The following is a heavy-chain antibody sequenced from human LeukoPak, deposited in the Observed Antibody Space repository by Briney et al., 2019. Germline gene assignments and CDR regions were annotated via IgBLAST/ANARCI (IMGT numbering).Heavy chain of an antibody. V-gene: IGHV4-59*08. CDR3: AKGGGYYPLTD. CDR2: IYYSGST. Sequence: SETLSLTCTVSGGSISSYYWSWIRQPPGKGLEWIGYIYYSGSTNYNPSLKSRVTISVDTSKNQFSLKLSSVTAADTAVYYCAKGGGYYPLTDWGQGTLVTVSS. D-gene: IGHD3-22*01. J-gene: IGHJ4*02. CDR1: GGSISSYY.